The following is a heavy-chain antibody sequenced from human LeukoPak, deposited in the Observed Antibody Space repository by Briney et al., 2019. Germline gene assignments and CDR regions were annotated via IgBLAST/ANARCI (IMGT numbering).Heavy chain of an antibody. V-gene: IGHV4-39*01. D-gene: IGHD5-18*01. J-gene: IGHJ5*02. Sequence: NPSETLSLTCTVSGGSISSSSYYWGCIRQPPGKGLEWIGSIYYSGSTYYNPSLKSRVTISVDTSKNQFSLKLSSVTAADTAVYYCARAQRGYSSLFDPWGQGTLVTVSS. CDR2: IYYSGST. CDR3: ARAQRGYSSLFDP. CDR1: GGSISSSSYY.